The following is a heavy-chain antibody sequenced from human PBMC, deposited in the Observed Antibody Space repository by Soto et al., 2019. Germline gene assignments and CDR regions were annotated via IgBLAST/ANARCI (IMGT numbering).Heavy chain of an antibody. J-gene: IGHJ6*02. D-gene: IGHD3-10*01. CDR3: ARRITMVRGGSVNYYYYGMDV. V-gene: IGHV1-8*01. Sequence: ASVKVSCKASGYTFTSYDINWVRQATGQGLEWMGWMDPNSGNTGYAQKFQGRVTMTRNTSISTAYMELSSLRSEDTAVYYCARRITMVRGGSVNYYYYGMDVWGQGTTVTVSS. CDR2: MDPNSGNT. CDR1: GYTFTSYD.